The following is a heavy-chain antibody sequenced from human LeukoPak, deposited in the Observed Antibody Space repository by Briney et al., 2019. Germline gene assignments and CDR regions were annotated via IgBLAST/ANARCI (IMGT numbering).Heavy chain of an antibody. CDR1: GFSLDDYG. V-gene: IGHV3-20*04. CDR2: INWNGGST. J-gene: IGHJ4*02. Sequence: GGSLRLSCAASGFSLDDYGMSWVRQAPGQGLEWVSGINWNGGSTGYADSVKGRFTISRDNAKNSLYLQMNSLRAEDTALYYCARGQHYYDSSGYYTLGYWGQGTLVTVSS. D-gene: IGHD3-22*01. CDR3: ARGQHYYDSSGYYTLGY.